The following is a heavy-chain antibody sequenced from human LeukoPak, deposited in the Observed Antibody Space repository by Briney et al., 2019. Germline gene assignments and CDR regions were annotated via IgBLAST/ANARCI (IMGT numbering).Heavy chain of an antibody. CDR3: ARGVYYYDSSGLGY. CDR1: GGSISSYY. CDR2: IYYSGST. V-gene: IGHV4-59*01. D-gene: IGHD3-22*01. Sequence: SETLSLSCTVCGGSISSYYWSWIRQPPGKGLDWIGYIYYSGSTNYNPSLKSRVTISVDTSKNQFSLKLSSVTAADTAVYYCARGVYYYDSSGLGYWGQGTLVTVSS. J-gene: IGHJ4*02.